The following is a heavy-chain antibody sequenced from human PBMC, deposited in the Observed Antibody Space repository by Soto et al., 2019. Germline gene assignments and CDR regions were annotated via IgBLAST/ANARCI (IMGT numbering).Heavy chain of an antibody. J-gene: IGHJ3*02. V-gene: IGHV4-30-4*01. CDR2: IYYSGST. CDR1: GGSISSGDYY. Sequence: QVQLQESGPGLVKPSQTLSLTCTVSGGSISSGDYYWSWIRQPPGKGLEWIGYIYYSGSTYYNPSLKSRVTISVDTSKNQFSLKLISVTAADTAVYYCARDYYYDSSGSDAFDIWGQGTMVTVSS. D-gene: IGHD3-22*01. CDR3: ARDYYYDSSGSDAFDI.